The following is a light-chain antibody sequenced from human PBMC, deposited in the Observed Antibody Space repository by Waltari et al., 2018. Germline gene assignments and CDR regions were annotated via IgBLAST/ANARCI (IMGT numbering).Light chain of an antibody. CDR2: NNN. J-gene: IGLJ2*01. V-gene: IGLV1-44*01. Sequence: QSVLTQPPSASGTPGQRVTISCSGSSSNIGGNTVNWYQQLPGAAPKLLIYNNNQRPSGVPDRSSGSKSGTSASLAISSLQSEDEAHYYCAAWDDSLNAVVFGGGTKLTVL. CDR3: AAWDDSLNAVV. CDR1: SSNIGGNT.